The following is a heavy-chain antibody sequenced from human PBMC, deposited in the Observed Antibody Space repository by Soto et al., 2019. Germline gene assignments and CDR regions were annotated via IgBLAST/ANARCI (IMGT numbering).Heavy chain of an antibody. CDR1: GYTFSNYG. Sequence: ASVKVSCKASGYTFSNYGISWVRQAPGQGLEWMGWISAYNGNTKYAQKLQGRVTMTTDTSTSTAYMELRSLRSDDTAVYYCARSPDSSWLVVSWLDPWGQGNLVTVSS. D-gene: IGHD3-22*01. CDR3: ARSPDSSWLVVSWLDP. V-gene: IGHV1-18*01. CDR2: ISAYNGNT. J-gene: IGHJ5*02.